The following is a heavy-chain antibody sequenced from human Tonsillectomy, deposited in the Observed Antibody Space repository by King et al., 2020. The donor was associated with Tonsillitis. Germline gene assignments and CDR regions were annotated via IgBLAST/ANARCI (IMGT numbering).Heavy chain of an antibody. CDR2: IIPIFGTA. CDR1: GGTFSSYA. D-gene: IGHD3-3*01. V-gene: IGHV1-69*06. Sequence: QLVQSGAEVKKPGSSVKVSCKASGGTFSSYAISWVRQAPGQGLEWMGGIIPIFGTANYAQKFQGRVTITADKSTSTAYMELSSLRSEDTAVYYCARGYYDFWSGYYTGAFDIWGQGTMVTVPS. CDR3: ARGYYDFWSGYYTGAFDI. J-gene: IGHJ3*02.